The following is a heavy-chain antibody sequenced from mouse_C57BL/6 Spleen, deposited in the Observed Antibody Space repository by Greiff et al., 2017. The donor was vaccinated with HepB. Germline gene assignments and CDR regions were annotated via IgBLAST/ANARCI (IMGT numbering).Heavy chain of an antibody. CDR1: GFTFSDYG. CDR3: ARSDGYYCAMDY. D-gene: IGHD2-3*01. V-gene: IGHV5-17*01. J-gene: IGHJ4*01. CDR2: ISSGSSTI. Sequence: EVKLVESGGGLVKPGGSLKLSCAASGFTFSDYGMHWVRQAPEKGLEWVAYISSGSSTIYYADTVKGRFTISRDNAKNTLFLQMTSLRSEDTAMYYCARSDGYYCAMDYWGQGTSVTVSS.